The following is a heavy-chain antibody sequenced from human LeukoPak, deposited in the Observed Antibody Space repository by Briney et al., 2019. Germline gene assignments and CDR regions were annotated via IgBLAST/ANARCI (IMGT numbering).Heavy chain of an antibody. CDR2: ISYDGTNK. CDR1: GFTVRNNY. V-gene: IGHV3-30*18. J-gene: IGHJ4*02. Sequence: RSGGSLRLSCAASGFTVRNNYMSWVRQAPGKGLDWVALISYDGTNKYYADSVKGRFTISRDNIRDTLYLQMDSLRADDTAVYYCAKGSYTTGWYNYFDLWGQGTLVTVSS. CDR3: AKGSYTTGWYNYFDL. D-gene: IGHD6-19*01.